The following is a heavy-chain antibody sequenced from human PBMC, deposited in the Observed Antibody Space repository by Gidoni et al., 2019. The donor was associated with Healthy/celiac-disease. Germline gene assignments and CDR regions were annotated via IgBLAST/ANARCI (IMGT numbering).Heavy chain of an antibody. Sequence: EGQLLEPGGGLVQPAGSLRLSCAASGFTFSRYPMSWVRQAPGKGLEWSSAISGSGGSTYYADSVKGRFTISRDNSKNTLYLQMNSLRAEDTAVYFCAKDTGPVDYWGQGTLVTVSS. CDR2: ISGSGGST. CDR3: AKDTGPVDY. D-gene: IGHD4-4*01. V-gene: IGHV3-23*01. CDR1: GFTFSRYP. J-gene: IGHJ4*02.